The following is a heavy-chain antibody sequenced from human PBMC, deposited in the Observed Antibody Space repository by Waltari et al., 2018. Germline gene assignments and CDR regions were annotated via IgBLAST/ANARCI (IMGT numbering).Heavy chain of an antibody. J-gene: IGHJ5*02. CDR1: GGSISSSSYY. Sequence: QVQLQESGPGLVKPSETLSLNCTVSGGSISSSSYYWGWIRQPPGKGLEWIGSIYYSGSTYYNPSLKSRVTISVDTSKNQFSLKLSSVTAADTAVYYCASSKGGNYDFLSGPNWFDPWGQGTLVTVSS. CDR2: IYYSGST. CDR3: ASSKGGNYDFLSGPNWFDP. D-gene: IGHD3-3*01. V-gene: IGHV4-39*07.